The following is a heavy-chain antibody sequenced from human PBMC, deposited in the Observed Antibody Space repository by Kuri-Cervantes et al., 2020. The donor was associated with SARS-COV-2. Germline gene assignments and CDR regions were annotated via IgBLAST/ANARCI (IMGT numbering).Heavy chain of an antibody. Sequence: GSSLKISCKGSGYSCSSYWISWVRQMPGKGLEWMGRIDPSDSYTNYSPSFQGHVTISADKSNSTAYLQWSSLKASDTAMYYCARIKAAAPYYYYGMDVWGQGTTVTVSS. D-gene: IGHD6-13*01. J-gene: IGHJ6*02. CDR1: GYSCSSYW. CDR2: IDPSDSYT. V-gene: IGHV5-10-1*01. CDR3: ARIKAAAPYYYYGMDV.